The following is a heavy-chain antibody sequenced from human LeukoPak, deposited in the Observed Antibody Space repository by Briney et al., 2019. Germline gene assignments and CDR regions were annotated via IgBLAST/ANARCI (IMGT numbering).Heavy chain of an antibody. V-gene: IGHV4-38-2*01. Sequence: PSETLSLTCAVSGFSISSGYYWGWIRQPPGKGLEWIGSIYHSGSTYYNPSLKSRVTISVDTSKNQFSLKLSSVTAAYSAVSYCARVTMIVASDAFDYWGQGTLVTVSS. CDR1: GFSISSGYY. CDR3: ARVTMIVASDAFDY. CDR2: IYHSGST. D-gene: IGHD3-22*01. J-gene: IGHJ4*02.